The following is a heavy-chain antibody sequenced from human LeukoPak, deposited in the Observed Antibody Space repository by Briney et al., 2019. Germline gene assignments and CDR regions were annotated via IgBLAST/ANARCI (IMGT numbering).Heavy chain of an antibody. Sequence: PSETLSLTCTVSGGSISSSSYYWGWIRQPPGKGLEWIGSIYYSGSTYYNPPLKSRVTISVDTSKNQFSLKLSSVTAADTAVYYCARTSSGWYENYFDYWGQGTLVTVSS. CDR2: IYYSGST. D-gene: IGHD6-19*01. J-gene: IGHJ4*02. V-gene: IGHV4-39*07. CDR1: GGSISSSSYY. CDR3: ARTSSGWYENYFDY.